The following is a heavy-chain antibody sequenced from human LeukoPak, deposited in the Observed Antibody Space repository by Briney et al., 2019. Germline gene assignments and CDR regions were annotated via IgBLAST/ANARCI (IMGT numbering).Heavy chain of an antibody. J-gene: IGHJ6*02. Sequence: ASVKVSCKASGYTFTGYYMHWVRQAPGQGLEWMGWINPNSGGTNYAQKFQGRVTMTRDTPISTAYMELSRLRSDDTAVYYCARETQYCSGGSCYQIDYYYGMDVWGQGTTVTVSS. CDR1: GYTFTGYY. V-gene: IGHV1-2*02. D-gene: IGHD2-15*01. CDR3: ARETQYCSGGSCYQIDYYYGMDV. CDR2: INPNSGGT.